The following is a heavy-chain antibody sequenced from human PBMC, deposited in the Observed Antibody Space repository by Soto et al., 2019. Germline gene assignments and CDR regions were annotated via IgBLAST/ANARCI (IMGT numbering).Heavy chain of an antibody. CDR3: AIIEPPTVIPLDDAFDI. V-gene: IGHV1-46*01. CDR1: GYTFTTYY. J-gene: IGHJ3*02. D-gene: IGHD4-4*01. Sequence: ASVKVSCTASGYTFTTYYMHWVRQAPGQGLEWMGIINPSVGSTTYAQKFQGRVTMTRDASTSTVYMELSSLRSEDTAVYYCAIIEPPTVIPLDDAFDIWGQGTMVTVSS. CDR2: INPSVGST.